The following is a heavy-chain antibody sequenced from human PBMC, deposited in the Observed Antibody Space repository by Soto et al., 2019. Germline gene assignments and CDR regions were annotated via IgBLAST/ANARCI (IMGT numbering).Heavy chain of an antibody. CDR1: GLTFKNYA. D-gene: IGHD3-22*01. J-gene: IGHJ3*02. CDR3: ARDPGFYDSSGHFFSYAFDI. V-gene: IGHV3-64*01. CDR2: ITSNGGST. Sequence: PGGSLRLSCAASGLTFKNYAMHWVRQAPGKGLEYVSGITSNGGSTYYEKSVKGRFTVSRDNSKNTLYLEMGSLRVEDMAVYYCARDPGFYDSSGHFFSYAFDIWGQGTMVTVSS.